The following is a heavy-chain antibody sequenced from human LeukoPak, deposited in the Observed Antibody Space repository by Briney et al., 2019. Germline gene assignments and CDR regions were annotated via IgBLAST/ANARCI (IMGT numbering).Heavy chain of an antibody. CDR2: ISSNSRTV. Sequence: GGSLRLSCVVSGFTFSYYGMNWVRQAPGKGLVWVSYISSNSRTVEYADSVQGRFTISRDNAKNSLYLQMNTLRAEDTAVYYCARVGVAARPGGQQNYYYYMDVWGKGTTVTVSS. CDR3: ARVGVAARPGGQQNYYYYMDV. CDR1: GFTFSYYG. V-gene: IGHV3-48*01. J-gene: IGHJ6*03. D-gene: IGHD6-6*01.